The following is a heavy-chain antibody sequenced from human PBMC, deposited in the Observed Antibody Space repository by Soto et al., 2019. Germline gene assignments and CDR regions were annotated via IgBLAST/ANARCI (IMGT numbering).Heavy chain of an antibody. CDR1: GYTFTSYA. CDR3: ARVHNWNFENWFDP. D-gene: IGHD1-7*01. J-gene: IGHJ5*02. CDR2: INAGNGNT. V-gene: IGHV1-3*01. Sequence: ASVKVSCKASGYTFTSYAIHWVRQAPGQRLEWMGWINAGNGNTKYSQKFQGRVTITRDTSASTAYMELSSLRSEDTAVYYCARVHNWNFENWFDPWGQGTLVTVSS.